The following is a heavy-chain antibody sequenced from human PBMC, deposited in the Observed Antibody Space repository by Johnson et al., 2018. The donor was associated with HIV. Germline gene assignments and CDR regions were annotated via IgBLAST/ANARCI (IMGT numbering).Heavy chain of an antibody. CDR2: ISGSGGST. CDR1: GFTFSSYA. J-gene: IGHJ3*02. CDR3: AKDLTIFGVAPNDAFDI. D-gene: IGHD3-3*01. V-gene: IGHV3-23*04. Sequence: VQLVESGGGLVQPGGSLRLSCAASGFTFSSYAMSWVRQAPGKGLEWVSVISGSGGSTYYADSVKGRFTISRDNSKNTLYLQMNSLRAEDTAVYYCAKDLTIFGVAPNDAFDIWGQGTMVTVSS.